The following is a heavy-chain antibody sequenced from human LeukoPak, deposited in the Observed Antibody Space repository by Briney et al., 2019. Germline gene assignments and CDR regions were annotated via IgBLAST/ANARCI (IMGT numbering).Heavy chain of an antibody. CDR3: AKDISGYELLPFDY. CDR1: GFTFDDYA. D-gene: IGHD5-12*01. CDR2: ISWNSGSI. Sequence: PGGSLRLSCAASGFTFDDYAMHWVRQAPGKGLEWVSGISWNSGSIGYADSVKGRFTTSRDNAKNSLYLQMNSLRAEDTALYYCAKDISGYELLPFDYWGQGTLVTVSS. V-gene: IGHV3-9*01. J-gene: IGHJ4*02.